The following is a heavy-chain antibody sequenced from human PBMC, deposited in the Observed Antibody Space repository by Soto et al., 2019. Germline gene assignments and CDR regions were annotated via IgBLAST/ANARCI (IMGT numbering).Heavy chain of an antibody. CDR1: RFSFRGYG. CDR2: ISYDGSIK. D-gene: IGHD5-18*01. V-gene: IGHV3-30*18. CDR3: ANSEYSRYKNIHV. Sequence: LRLSCAASRFSFRGYGMLWVRQAPGRGLEWVALISYDGSIKYYADSVRGRFTISRDNSKNTLYLQMNSLRGEDTAVYYCANSEYSRYKNIHVWRQVTTVPVSS. J-gene: IGHJ6*02.